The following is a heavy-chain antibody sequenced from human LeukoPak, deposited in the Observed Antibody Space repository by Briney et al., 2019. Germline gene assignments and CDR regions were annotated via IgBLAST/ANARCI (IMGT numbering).Heavy chain of an antibody. CDR2: ISSSGSTI. D-gene: IGHD6-13*01. Sequence: GGSLRLSCAASGFTFSDYYMSWIRQAPGKGLEWVSYISSSGSTIYYADSVKGRFTISRDNAKNSLYLQMNSLRAEDTAVYYCARYSSSWYYFHMDVWGKGTTVTVSS. V-gene: IGHV3-11*04. CDR3: ARYSSSWYYFHMDV. CDR1: GFTFSDYY. J-gene: IGHJ6*03.